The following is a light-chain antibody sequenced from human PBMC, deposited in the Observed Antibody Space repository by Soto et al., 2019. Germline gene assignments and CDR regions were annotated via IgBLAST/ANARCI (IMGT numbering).Light chain of an antibody. V-gene: IGLV1-47*01. J-gene: IGLJ1*01. CDR3: PTWNDSLSGRV. CDR2: RNN. CDR1: SSNIGSNY. Sequence: QSVLTQPTSASVTPGQRVTISCSGSSSNIGSNYVYWYQQLPGTAPIFLIYRNNQRPSGFLDRFSVSKPCSSASLAIIGLRSENEADYYCPTWNDSLSGRVFGTGTKLTVL.